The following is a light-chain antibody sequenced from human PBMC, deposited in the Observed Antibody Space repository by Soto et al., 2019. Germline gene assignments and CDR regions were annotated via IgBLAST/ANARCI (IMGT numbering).Light chain of an antibody. CDR1: SSDLGSYNY. Sequence: SVLTHPASVSCSAGEWITISCTVSSSDLGSYNYVSWYQQHPCKAPKLMIYEVSYRPSGISSRFSGSKSGNAASLTISGLQTEDEADYYCSSYTSSSTLFGTGTKVTVL. J-gene: IGLJ1*01. V-gene: IGLV2-14*01. CDR2: EVS. CDR3: SSYTSSSTL.